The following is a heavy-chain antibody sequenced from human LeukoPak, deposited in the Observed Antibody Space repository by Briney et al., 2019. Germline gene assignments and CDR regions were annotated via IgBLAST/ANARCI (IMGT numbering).Heavy chain of an antibody. CDR2: INPNSGGT. CDR3: ARAHCSSTSCYVGIFDY. D-gene: IGHD2-2*01. J-gene: IGHJ4*02. CDR1: GYTFTGYY. V-gene: IGHV1-2*02. Sequence: GASVKVSCTASGYTFTGYYMHWVRQAPGQGLEWMGWINPNSGGTNYAQKFQGRVTMTRDTSISTAYMELSRLRADDTAVYYCARAHCSSTSCYVGIFDYWGQGTLVTVSS.